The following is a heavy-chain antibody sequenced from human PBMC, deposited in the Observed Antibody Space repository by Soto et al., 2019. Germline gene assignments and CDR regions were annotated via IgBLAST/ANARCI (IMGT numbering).Heavy chain of an antibody. Sequence: SETLSLTCTVSGGSISSSSYYWGWIRQPPGKGPEWIGSIYYSGSTYHNPSLKSRVTISVDTSKNQFSLKLSSVTAADTAVYYCARQPSSYYYYYMDVWGKGTTVTISS. J-gene: IGHJ6*03. CDR1: GGSISSSSYY. V-gene: IGHV4-39*01. CDR3: ARQPSSYYYYYMDV. D-gene: IGHD2-2*01. CDR2: IYYSGST.